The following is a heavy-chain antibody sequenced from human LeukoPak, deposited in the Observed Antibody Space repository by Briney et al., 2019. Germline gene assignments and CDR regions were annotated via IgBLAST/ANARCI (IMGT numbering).Heavy chain of an antibody. J-gene: IGHJ6*03. D-gene: IGHD6-13*01. V-gene: IGHV4-59*12. CDR3: ARDGYSSSWAYYYMDV. CDR2: IYYSGST. Sequence: SETLSLTCTVSGGSISSYYWSWIRQPPGKGLEWIGYIYYSGSTNYNPSLKSRVTMSVDTSKIQFSLKLSSVTAADTAVYYCARDGYSSSWAYYYMDVWGKGTTVTISS. CDR1: GGSISSYY.